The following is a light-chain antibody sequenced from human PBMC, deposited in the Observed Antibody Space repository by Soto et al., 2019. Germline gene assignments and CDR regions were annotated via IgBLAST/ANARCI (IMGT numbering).Light chain of an antibody. Sequence: DIQMTQSPSTLSASVGDRVTITCRASQSISSWLAWYQQKPGKAPKLLIYAASSLESGVPSRFSGSGSGTEFTLTISSLQPDDFATYYCLHDYNYPWRFGQGTKVDI. J-gene: IGKJ1*01. CDR1: QSISSW. CDR2: AAS. V-gene: IGKV1-5*03. CDR3: LHDYNYPWR.